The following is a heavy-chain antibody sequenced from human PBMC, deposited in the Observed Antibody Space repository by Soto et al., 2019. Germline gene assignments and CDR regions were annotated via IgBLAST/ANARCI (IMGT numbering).Heavy chain of an antibody. D-gene: IGHD3-9*01. V-gene: IGHV3-30*18. CDR3: AKDSRPQDYDILTGYSPNWFDP. Sequence: GGSLRLSCAASGFTFSSYGMHWVRQAPGKGLEWVAVISYDGSNKYYADSVKGRFTISRDNSKNTLYLQMNSLRAEDTAVYYCAKDSRPQDYDILTGYSPNWFDPWGQGTLVTVSS. CDR2: ISYDGSNK. J-gene: IGHJ5*02. CDR1: GFTFSSYG.